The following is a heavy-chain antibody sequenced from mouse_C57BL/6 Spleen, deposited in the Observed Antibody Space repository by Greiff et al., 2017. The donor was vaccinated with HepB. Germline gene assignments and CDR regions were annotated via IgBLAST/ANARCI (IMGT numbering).Heavy chain of an antibody. CDR2: IYPGDGDT. Sequence: QVQLKESGPELVKPGASVKISCKASGYAFSSSWMNWVKQRPGKGLEWIGRIYPGDGDTNYNGKFKGKATLTADKSSSTAYMQLSSLTSEDSAVYFCARSRYGNPYYFDYWGQGTTLTVSS. CDR1: GYAFSSSW. V-gene: IGHV1-82*01. J-gene: IGHJ2*01. CDR3: ARSRYGNPYYFDY. D-gene: IGHD2-10*02.